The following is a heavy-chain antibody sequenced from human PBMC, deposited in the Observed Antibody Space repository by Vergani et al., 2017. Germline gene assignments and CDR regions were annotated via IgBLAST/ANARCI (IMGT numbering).Heavy chain of an antibody. V-gene: IGHV3-9*01. J-gene: IGHJ5*02. D-gene: IGHD3/OR15-3a*01. Sequence: EVQLVESGGGLVQPGRSLRLSCAAPGFTFDDYAMHWVRQAPGKGLEWVSGISWNSGSIGYADSVKGRFTISRDNAKNSLYLQMNSLRAEDTALYYCAKWTGSSIAWGQGTLVTVSS. CDR1: GFTFDDYA. CDR2: ISWNSGSI. CDR3: AKWTGSSIA.